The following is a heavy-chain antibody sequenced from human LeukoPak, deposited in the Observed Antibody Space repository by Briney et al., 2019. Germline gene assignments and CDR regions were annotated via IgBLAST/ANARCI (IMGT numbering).Heavy chain of an antibody. CDR3: ASFPDLYSSGWYGR. Sequence: ASVKVSCEAFGYTFSSFGLSWVRQAPGQGLEWMGWISAHNGKTHYAQKLQGRVTLTTDTSTSTAYMELSSLRSEDTAVYYCASFPDLYSSGWYGRWGQGTLVTVSS. J-gene: IGHJ4*02. V-gene: IGHV1-18*01. CDR1: GYTFSSFG. CDR2: ISAHNGKT. D-gene: IGHD6-19*01.